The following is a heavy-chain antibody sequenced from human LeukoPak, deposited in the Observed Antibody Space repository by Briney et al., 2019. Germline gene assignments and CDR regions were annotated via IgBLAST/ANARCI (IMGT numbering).Heavy chain of an antibody. V-gene: IGHV4-31*03. CDR3: ARVSSGLDYYFDY. J-gene: IGHJ4*02. D-gene: IGHD3-22*01. CDR2: IYYSGST. Sequence: SETLSLTCTVSGGSISSGGYYWSWIRQHPGKGLEWIGYIYYSGSTYYNPSLKSRDTISVDTSKNQFSLKLSSVTAADTAVYYCARVSSGLDYYFDYWGQGTLVTVSS. CDR1: GGSISSGGYY.